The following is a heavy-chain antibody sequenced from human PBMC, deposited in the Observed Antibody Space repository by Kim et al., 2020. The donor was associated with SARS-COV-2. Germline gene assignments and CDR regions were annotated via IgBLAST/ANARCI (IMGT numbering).Heavy chain of an antibody. V-gene: IGHV1-2*02. D-gene: IGHD3-3*01. J-gene: IGHJ4*02. Sequence: YAQKFQGRVTMTSDTSISTAYMELTSLRSDDTAVYYCARGGITIFGIHDYWGQGTLVTVSS. CDR3: ARGGITIFGIHDY.